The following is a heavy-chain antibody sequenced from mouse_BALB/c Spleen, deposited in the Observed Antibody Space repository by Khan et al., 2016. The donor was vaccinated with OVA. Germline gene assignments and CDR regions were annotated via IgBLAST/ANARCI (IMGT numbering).Heavy chain of an antibody. CDR1: GYSITSDYA. J-gene: IGHJ1*01. Sequence: EVKLEESGPGLVKPSQSLSLTCTVTGYSITSDYARNLIRQPPGNKLEWMGFISYSGSTSYNPSLKNRISITRDTSKNQFFLQLNSVTTGDTATEYYARREYYANGYLDVWGEGTTVTVSS. V-gene: IGHV3-2*02. D-gene: IGHD2-1*01. CDR2: ISYSGST. CDR3: ARREYYANGYLDV.